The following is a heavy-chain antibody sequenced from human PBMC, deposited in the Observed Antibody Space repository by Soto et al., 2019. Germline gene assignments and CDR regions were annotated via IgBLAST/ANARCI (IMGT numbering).Heavy chain of an antibody. Sequence: VQLLESGGGSVQPGGSLMLSCAASGFTFDSYSLSWVRQAQGKGLEWVSGISGTGQTTHYGDSVKGRFIISRDNFRNTLYLQMNRLRAEDTAVYFCAKSRGDSWNTYFFDYWGRGALVTVSS. CDR1: GFTFDSYS. D-gene: IGHD2-21*01. J-gene: IGHJ4*02. V-gene: IGHV3-23*01. CDR2: ISGTGQTT. CDR3: AKSRGDSWNTYFFDY.